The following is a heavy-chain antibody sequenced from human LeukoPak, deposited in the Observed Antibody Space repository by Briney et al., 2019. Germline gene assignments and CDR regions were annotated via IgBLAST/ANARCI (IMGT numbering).Heavy chain of an antibody. Sequence: GASVKVSCKASGYTFTSYGTSWVRQAPGQGLEWMGWINPNSGGTNYAQKFQGRVTMTRDTSISTAYMELSRLRSDDTAVYYCARFGERLRLTPGWGQGTLVTVSS. CDR1: GYTFTSYG. J-gene: IGHJ4*02. CDR2: INPNSGGT. V-gene: IGHV1-2*02. D-gene: IGHD3-10*01. CDR3: ARFGERLRLTPG.